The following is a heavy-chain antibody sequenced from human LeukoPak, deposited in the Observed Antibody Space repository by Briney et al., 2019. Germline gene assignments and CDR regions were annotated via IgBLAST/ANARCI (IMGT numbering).Heavy chain of an antibody. D-gene: IGHD2-2*01. CDR3: ARDPQRIVVVPAAYIDY. V-gene: IGHV3-30*04. CDR1: GFIFSSYA. Sequence: GRSLRLSCAASGFIFSSYAMHWVRQAPGKGLEWVAVISYDGSNKYYADSVKGRFTISRDNSKNTLYLQMNSLRAEDTAVYYCARDPQRIVVVPAAYIDYWGQGTLVTVSS. J-gene: IGHJ4*02. CDR2: ISYDGSNK.